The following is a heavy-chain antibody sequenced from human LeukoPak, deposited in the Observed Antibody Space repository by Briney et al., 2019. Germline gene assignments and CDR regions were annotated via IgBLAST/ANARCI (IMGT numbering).Heavy chain of an antibody. CDR1: ESTFSTYP. J-gene: IGHJ4*02. V-gene: IGHV3-64*04. CDR2: ISTGGGT. CDR3: GRGPHTVTSPGVDS. Sequence: PGGSLRVSSMHSESTFSTYPIYCGRQAPGKGLEYVSTISTGGGTYYADSVKGRFIVSRDNSKNTLYLQIDSLRPEDTAVFYFGRGPHTVTSPGVDSWGQGTLVTVSS. D-gene: IGHD4-17*01.